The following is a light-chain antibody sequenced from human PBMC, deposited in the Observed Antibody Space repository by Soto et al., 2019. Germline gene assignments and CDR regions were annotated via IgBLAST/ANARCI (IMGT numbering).Light chain of an antibody. CDR2: EVS. Sequence: QSALTQPASVSGSPGQSITISCTGTSSDVGSYNLVSWYQQHPGKAPKLMIYEVSKRPSGVSNRFSGSKSGNTASLTISGHQAEDEADYYCCSYAGSSIVVFGGGTKLTVL. CDR1: SSDVGSYNL. J-gene: IGLJ2*01. CDR3: CSYAGSSIVV. V-gene: IGLV2-23*02.